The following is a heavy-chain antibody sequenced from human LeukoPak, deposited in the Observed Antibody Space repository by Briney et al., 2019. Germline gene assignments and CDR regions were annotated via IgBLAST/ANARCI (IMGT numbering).Heavy chain of an antibody. CDR2: ISYDGSDK. J-gene: IGHJ5*02. CDR3: ARELTTNWFDP. Sequence: AGGSLRLSCAASGFTFSSYSMNWVRQAPGKGLEWVAVISYDGSDKYYADSVRGRFTISRDNSRKTLYLEMSSPRVEDTAVYYCARELTTNWFDPWGQGTLVTVSS. V-gene: IGHV3-30*03. CDR1: GFTFSSYS. D-gene: IGHD4/OR15-4a*01.